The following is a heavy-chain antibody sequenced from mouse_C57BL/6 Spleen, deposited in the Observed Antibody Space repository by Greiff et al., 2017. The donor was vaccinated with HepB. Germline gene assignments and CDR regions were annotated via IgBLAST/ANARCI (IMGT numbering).Heavy chain of an antibody. Sequence: QVQLQQPGTELVKPGASVKLSCKASGYTFTSYWMHWVKQRPGQGLEWIGNINPSNGGTNYNEKFKSKATLTVDKSSSTAYMQLSSLTSEDSAVYYCARMIYYDYDGGYAMDYWGQGTSVTVSS. J-gene: IGHJ4*01. CDR3: ARMIYYDYDGGYAMDY. V-gene: IGHV1-53*01. D-gene: IGHD2-4*01. CDR2: INPSNGGT. CDR1: GYTFTSYW.